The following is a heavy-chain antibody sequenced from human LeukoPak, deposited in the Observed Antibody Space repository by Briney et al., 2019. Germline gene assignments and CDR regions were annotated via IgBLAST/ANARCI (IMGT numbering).Heavy chain of an antibody. D-gene: IGHD6-13*01. Sequence: AGGSLRLSCAASGFTFSSYAMHWVRQAPGKGLEWVAVISYDGSNKYYADSVKGRFTISRDNSKNTLYLQMNGLRAEDTAVYYCARDTSRSSWYSLWMGDPWGQGTLVTVSS. CDR3: ARDTSRSSWYSLWMGDP. J-gene: IGHJ5*02. CDR2: ISYDGSNK. CDR1: GFTFSSYA. V-gene: IGHV3-30-3*01.